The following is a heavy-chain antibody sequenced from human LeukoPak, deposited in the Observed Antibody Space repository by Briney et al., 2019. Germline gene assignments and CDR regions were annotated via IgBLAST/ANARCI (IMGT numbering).Heavy chain of an antibody. D-gene: IGHD4-23*01. Sequence: ASVKVSCKASGYXFTGYYIHWVRQAPGQGLEWMGWINPKSGGANYAQKFQGRVTMTRDTSISTAYMELSRLRSDDTAVYYCARDGHGGNSFDYWGQGTLVTVSS. CDR2: INPKSGGA. V-gene: IGHV1-2*02. CDR3: ARDGHGGNSFDY. CDR1: GYXFTGYY. J-gene: IGHJ4*02.